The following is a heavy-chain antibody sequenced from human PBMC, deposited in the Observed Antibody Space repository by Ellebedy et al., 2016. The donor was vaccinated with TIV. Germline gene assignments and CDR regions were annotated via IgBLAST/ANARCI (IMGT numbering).Heavy chain of an antibody. CDR1: GFTFSRYS. J-gene: IGHJ4*01. CDR2: ISSNSNSI. V-gene: IGHV3-21*06. D-gene: IGHD2-8*01. CDR3: ARDHECTY. Sequence: GESLKISCTASGFTFSRYSMHWVRQAPGKGLEWVSSISSNSNSIYYADSLKGRFTISRDNAKNLLYLQMSSLRAEDTAVYYCARDHECTYWGHGSLVTVSS.